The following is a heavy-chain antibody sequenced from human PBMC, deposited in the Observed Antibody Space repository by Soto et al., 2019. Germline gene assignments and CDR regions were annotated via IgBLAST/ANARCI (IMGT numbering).Heavy chain of an antibody. Sequence: SETLSLTCTVSGGSISSGGYYWSWIRQHPGKGLEWIGYIYYSGSTYYNPSLKSRVTISVDTSKNQFSLKLSSVTAADTAVYYCARVAPPYSSSSFLFDYWGQGTLVTVSS. V-gene: IGHV4-31*03. CDR1: GGSISSGGYY. D-gene: IGHD6-6*01. CDR3: ARVAPPYSSSSFLFDY. CDR2: IYYSGST. J-gene: IGHJ4*02.